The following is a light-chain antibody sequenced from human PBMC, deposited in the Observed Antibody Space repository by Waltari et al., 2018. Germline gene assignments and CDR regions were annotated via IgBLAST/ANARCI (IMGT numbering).Light chain of an antibody. V-gene: IGKV1-NL1*01. CDR3: QQYYSTPSLT. CDR1: QGISNS. J-gene: IGKJ4*01. CDR2: AAS. Sequence: DIQMTQSPSSLSESVGDRVTITCRASQGISNSLAWYQQKPRKAPKLLLYAASRLESGVPARFSGSGSGTDYTLTISSLQPEDLATYYCQQYYSTPSLTFGGGTKVEIK.